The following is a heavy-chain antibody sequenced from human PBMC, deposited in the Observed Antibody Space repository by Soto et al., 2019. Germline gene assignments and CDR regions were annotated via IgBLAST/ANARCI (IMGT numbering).Heavy chain of an antibody. CDR1: GFTFSGYG. CDR2: IWYDGSNK. D-gene: IGHD1-26*01. CDR3: ARASGSYEYYFDY. V-gene: IGHV3-33*01. Sequence: LRLSCAASGFTFSGYGMHWVRQAPGKGLEWVAVIWYDGSNKYYADSVKGRFTISRDNSKNTLYLQMNSLRAEDTAVYYCARASGSYEYYFDYWGQGTLVTVSS. J-gene: IGHJ4*02.